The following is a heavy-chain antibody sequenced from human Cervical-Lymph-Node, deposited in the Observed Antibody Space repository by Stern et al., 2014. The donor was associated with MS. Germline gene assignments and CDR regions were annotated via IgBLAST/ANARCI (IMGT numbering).Heavy chain of an antibody. V-gene: IGHV1-2*02. CDR1: GYTFSGYY. D-gene: IGHD6-19*01. CDR3: AGPYSSGWSHFDY. J-gene: IGHJ4*02. Sequence: QLVQSGAEVKEPGASVNVSCKASGYTFSGYYIHWVRQAPGQGLEWMGWINSNSGGPNYAQKFQGRVTMTRDTASSTAYMELTRLRSDDTAVYYCAGPYSSGWSHFDYWGQGTLVTVSS. CDR2: INSNSGGP.